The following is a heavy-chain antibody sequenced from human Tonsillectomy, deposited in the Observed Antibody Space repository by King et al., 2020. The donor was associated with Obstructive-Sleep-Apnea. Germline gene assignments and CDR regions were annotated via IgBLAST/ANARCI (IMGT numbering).Heavy chain of an antibody. D-gene: IGHD3-10*02. Sequence: VQLVESGGGLVQPGGSLRLSCAASRFTFSSYAMHWVRQAPGKGLEYVSSISTNGQSTYYANSVKGRFTISRDNSKNALYLQMGSLRVEDMAIYYCARGREGNYVATGADYWGRGTLVTVSS. CDR2: ISTNGQST. J-gene: IGHJ4*02. CDR3: ARGREGNYVATGADY. V-gene: IGHV3-64*01. CDR1: RFTFSSYA.